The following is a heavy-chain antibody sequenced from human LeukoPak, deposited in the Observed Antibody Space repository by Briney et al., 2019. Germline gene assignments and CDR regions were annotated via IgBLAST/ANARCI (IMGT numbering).Heavy chain of an antibody. CDR2: ISSSGSTI. Sequence: TGGSLRLSCAASGFTFSDYYMSWIRQAPGKGLEWVSDISSSGSTIYYADSVKGRFTISRDNAKNSLYLQLNSLRAEDAAVYYCAREGRLLWFGELSHLYYYGMDVWGQGTTVTVSS. CDR1: GFTFSDYY. D-gene: IGHD3-10*01. V-gene: IGHV3-11*01. J-gene: IGHJ6*02. CDR3: AREGRLLWFGELSHLYYYGMDV.